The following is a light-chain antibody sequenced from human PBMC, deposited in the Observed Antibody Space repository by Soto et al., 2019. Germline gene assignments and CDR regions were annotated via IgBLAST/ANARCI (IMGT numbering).Light chain of an antibody. CDR1: QSVSNY. CDR2: DAS. J-gene: IGKJ5*01. CDR3: QQHGNWPPII. V-gene: IGKV3-11*01. Sequence: EIVLTQSPATLSLSPGERATLSCRASQSVSNYLAWYQQKRGQDPRLLIYDASNRATGIPARFSGSGSGTDLTLTISSREPEDFALYSCQQHGNWPPIIFGQGTRLEIK.